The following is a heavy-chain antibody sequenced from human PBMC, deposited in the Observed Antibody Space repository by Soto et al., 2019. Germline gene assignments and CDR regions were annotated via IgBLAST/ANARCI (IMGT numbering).Heavy chain of an antibody. CDR3: ARADRRSYDFWSGYAFQYYYYGMDV. V-gene: IGHV4-4*02. CDR2: IYHSGST. Sequence: SETLSLTCAVSGGSISSSNWWSWVRQPPGKGLEWIGEIYHSGSTNYNPSLKSRVTKSVDKSKNQFSLKLSSVTAADTAVYYCARADRRSYDFWSGYAFQYYYYGMDVWGQGTTVT. D-gene: IGHD3-3*01. J-gene: IGHJ6*02. CDR1: GGSISSSNW.